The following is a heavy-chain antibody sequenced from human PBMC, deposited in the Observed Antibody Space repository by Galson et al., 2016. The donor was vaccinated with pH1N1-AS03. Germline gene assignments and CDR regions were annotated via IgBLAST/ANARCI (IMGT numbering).Heavy chain of an antibody. D-gene: IGHD5-18*01. V-gene: IGHV3-23*01. CDR1: GFTFSTYA. CDR3: ANPRASGTTMVTRLDY. Sequence: SLRLSCAASGFTFSTYAMSWVRQAPGKGLEWVSSISGADLGTYYADSVKGRFTVSRDNSKNTLYLQMNGLRAEDTAIYYCANPRASGTTMVTRLDYWGQGTLVTVSS. CDR2: ISGADLGT. J-gene: IGHJ4*02.